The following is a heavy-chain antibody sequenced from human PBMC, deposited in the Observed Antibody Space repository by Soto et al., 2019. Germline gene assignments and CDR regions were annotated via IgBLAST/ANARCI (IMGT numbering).Heavy chain of an antibody. CDR2: ISSTGSTI. CDR3: ARDHGGVTSY. D-gene: IGHD2-8*02. CDR1: GFTFNTYS. J-gene: IGHJ4*02. V-gene: IGHV3-48*02. Sequence: GGSLRLSCAASGFTFNTYSMNWVRQAPGKGLEWVSYISSTGSTIYYADSVKGRFTISRDNAKNSLYLQMNSLRDEDTAVYYCARDHGGVTSYWGQGTLVTVSS.